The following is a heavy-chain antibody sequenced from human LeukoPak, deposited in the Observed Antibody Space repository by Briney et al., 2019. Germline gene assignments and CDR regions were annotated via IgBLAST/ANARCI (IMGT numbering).Heavy chain of an antibody. D-gene: IGHD2-2*02. CDR1: GFTFSDYY. CDR2: ISSSGSTI. J-gene: IGHJ6*03. V-gene: IGHV3-11*01. CDR3: ARIMALVVPAAITYYYYYMDV. Sequence: GGSLRLSCAASGFTFSDYYMSWIRQAPGKGLEWVSYISSSGSTIYYADSVKGRFTISRDNAKNSLYLQMNSLRAEDTAVYYCARIMALVVPAAITYYYYYMDVWGKGTTVTVSS.